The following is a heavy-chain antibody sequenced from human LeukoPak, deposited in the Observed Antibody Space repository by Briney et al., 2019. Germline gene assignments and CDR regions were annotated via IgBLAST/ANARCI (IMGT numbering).Heavy chain of an antibody. Sequence: GGSLRLSCAASGFTFSDYYMSWIRQAPGKGLEWVSYISSGGSTIYYADSVKGRFIISRDNAKNSLYLQMNSLRAEDTAVYYCARGALYYYGSGSPGDYWGQGTLVTVSS. J-gene: IGHJ4*02. CDR3: ARGALYYYGSGSPGDY. V-gene: IGHV3-11*01. CDR2: ISSGGSTI. CDR1: GFTFSDYY. D-gene: IGHD3-10*01.